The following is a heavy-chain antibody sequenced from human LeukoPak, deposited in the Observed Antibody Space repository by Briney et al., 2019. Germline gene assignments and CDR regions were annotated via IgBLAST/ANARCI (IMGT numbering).Heavy chain of an antibody. V-gene: IGHV3-73*01. CDR2: IRSKANSYAT. J-gene: IGHJ4*02. CDR1: AFTFSGSA. Sequence: GGSLKLSCAASAFTFSGSAMHWVRQASGKGLEWVGRIRSKANSYATAYAASVKGRFTISRDDSKNTAYLQMNSLKTEDTAVYYCTRRSGSYYNDFDYWGQGTLVTVSS. D-gene: IGHD3-10*01. CDR3: TRRSGSYYNDFDY.